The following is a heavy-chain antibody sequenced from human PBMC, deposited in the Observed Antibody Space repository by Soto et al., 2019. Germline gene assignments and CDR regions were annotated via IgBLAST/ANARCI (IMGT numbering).Heavy chain of an antibody. D-gene: IGHD3-22*01. CDR2: IKRDGREE. CDR1: GITFSSNW. V-gene: IGHV3-7*01. Sequence: PGGSLRLSCVASGITFSSNWMSWVRQAPGKGLEWVANIKRDGREEYYADSVKGRFTISIDNAKKSLHLQMNSLRIEDTAVYYCARSPPGGYHYYYGMDVWGQGTTVTVSS. CDR3: ARSPPGGYHYYYGMDV. J-gene: IGHJ6*02.